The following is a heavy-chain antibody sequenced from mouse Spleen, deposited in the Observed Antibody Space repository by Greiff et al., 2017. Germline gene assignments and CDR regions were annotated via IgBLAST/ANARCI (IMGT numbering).Heavy chain of an antibody. V-gene: IGHV10-1*01. J-gene: IGHJ4*01. Sequence: EVKLMESGGGLVQPKGSLKLSCAASGFSFNTYAMNWVRQAPGKGLEWVARIRSKSNNYATYYADSVKDRFTISRDDSESMLYLQMNNLKTEDTAMYYCVRIYDYDVYYAMDYWGQGTSVTVSS. D-gene: IGHD2-4*01. CDR1: GFSFNTYA. CDR2: IRSKSNNYAT. CDR3: VRIYDYDVYYAMDY.